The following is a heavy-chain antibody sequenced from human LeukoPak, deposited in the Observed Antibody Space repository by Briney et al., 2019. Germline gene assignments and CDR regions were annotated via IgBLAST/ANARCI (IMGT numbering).Heavy chain of an antibody. CDR2: INSDGSST. D-gene: IGHD5-12*01. CDR3: ARVDGGGYDSIAYYYYGMDV. CDR1: GFTFSSYW. V-gene: IGHV3-74*01. J-gene: IGHJ6*04. Sequence: GGSLRLSCAASGFTFSSYWMHWVRHAPGKGLVWVSRINSDGSSTIYADSVKGRFTISRDNAKNTLYLQMNSLRAEDTAVYYCARVDGGGYDSIAYYYYGMDVWGKGTTVTVSS.